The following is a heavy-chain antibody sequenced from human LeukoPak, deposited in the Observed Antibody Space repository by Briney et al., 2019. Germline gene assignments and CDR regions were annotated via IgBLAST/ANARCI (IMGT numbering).Heavy chain of an antibody. D-gene: IGHD2-8*01. Sequence: ASVKVSCKASGYTFTSYGISWVRQAPGQGLEWMEWISAYNGNTNYAQKLQGRVTMTTDTSTSTAYMELRSLRSDDTAVYYCARVELLMVYALSGYWGQGTLVTVSS. CDR3: ARVELLMVYALSGY. CDR2: ISAYNGNT. J-gene: IGHJ4*02. V-gene: IGHV1-18*01. CDR1: GYTFTSYG.